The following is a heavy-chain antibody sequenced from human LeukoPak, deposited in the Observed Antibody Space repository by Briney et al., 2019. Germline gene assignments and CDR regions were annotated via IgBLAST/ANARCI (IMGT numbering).Heavy chain of an antibody. CDR2: IYYSGST. D-gene: IGHD2-15*01. J-gene: IGHJ6*02. CDR1: GGSISSGGYY. CDR3: ARDVAAAAINYGMDV. Sequence: SQTLSLTCTVSGGSISSGGYYWSWIRQHPGKGLEWIGYIYYSGSTYYNPSLKSRVTISVDTSKNQFSLKLSSVTAADTAVYYCARDVAAAAINYGMDVWGLGTTVTVSS. V-gene: IGHV4-31*03.